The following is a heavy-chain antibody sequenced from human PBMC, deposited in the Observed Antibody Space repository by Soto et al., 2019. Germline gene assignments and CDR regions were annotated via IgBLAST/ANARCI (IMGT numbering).Heavy chain of an antibody. V-gene: IGHV3-11*01. Sequence: QAQLVESGGGLVKAGGSQRLSCTASAFTFSDYYMNWIRQAPGKGPEWVSYISSSGATINYADSVKGRFAISRDNAKNILYLQMNNLRAEDTAVYYCVRENRKVGYWSTTSCPFDYWGQGSLVTVSS. J-gene: IGHJ4*02. CDR3: VRENRKVGYWSTTSCPFDY. D-gene: IGHD2-2*01. CDR2: ISSSGATI. CDR1: AFTFSDYY.